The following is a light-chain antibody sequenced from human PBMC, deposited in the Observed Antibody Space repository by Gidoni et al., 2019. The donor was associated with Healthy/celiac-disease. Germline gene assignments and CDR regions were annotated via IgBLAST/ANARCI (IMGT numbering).Light chain of an antibody. V-gene: IGKV3-11*01. Sequence: EIVVTQSPATLSLSPGERATLACRASQSVSSDLAWSQQKPGQALRLLIYDASNRATGIPARFSGSGSGTDFTLTISSLEPEDFAVYYCQQRSNWPPYTFGQGTKLEIK. CDR1: QSVSSD. J-gene: IGKJ2*01. CDR3: QQRSNWPPYT. CDR2: DAS.